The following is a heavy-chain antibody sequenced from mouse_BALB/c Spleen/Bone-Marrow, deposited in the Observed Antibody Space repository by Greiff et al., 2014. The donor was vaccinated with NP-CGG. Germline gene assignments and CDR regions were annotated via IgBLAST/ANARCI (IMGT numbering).Heavy chain of an antibody. J-gene: IGHJ3*01. CDR2: IYPGNGNT. V-gene: IGHV1-77*01. CDR1: GYTFTDYY. CDR3: ARGGYYRYDGFAY. D-gene: IGHD2-14*01. Sequence: LQESGAELARPGASVKLSCKASGYTFTDYYINWVRRRTGQGLEWIGEIYPGNGNTYYNEKFKGKATLTADKSFSTAYMQLSSLTSEDSAVYFCARGGYYRYDGFAYWGQGTLVTVSA.